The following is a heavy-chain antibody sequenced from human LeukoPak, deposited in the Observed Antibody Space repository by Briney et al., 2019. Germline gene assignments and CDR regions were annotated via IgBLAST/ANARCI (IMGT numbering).Heavy chain of an antibody. CDR3: ARGAAVNYYYDSSGYYN. V-gene: IGHV1-8*01. D-gene: IGHD3-22*01. CDR2: MNPNSGNT. Sequence: ASVKLSCKASGYTFTSYDINWVRQATGQGLEWMGWMNPNSGNTGYAQKFQGRVTMTRNTSISTAYMELRRMRSEDTAVYYCARGAAVNYYYDSSGYYNWGQGTLVTVSS. J-gene: IGHJ4*02. CDR1: GYTFTSYD.